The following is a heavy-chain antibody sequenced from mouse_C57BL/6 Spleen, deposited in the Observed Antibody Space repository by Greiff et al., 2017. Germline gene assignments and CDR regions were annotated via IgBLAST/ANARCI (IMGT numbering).Heavy chain of an antibody. V-gene: IGHV1-72*01. D-gene: IGHD2-2*01. CDR1: GYTFTSYW. CDR3: AREAEGYDRSFAY. Sequence: QVQLQQPGAELVKPGASVKLSCKASGYTFTSYWMHWVKQRPGRGLEWIGRIDPNSGGTKYNEKFKSKATLTVDNPSRTAYMQLSSPTSEDSAVYYCAREAEGYDRSFAYWGQGTLVTVSA. J-gene: IGHJ3*01. CDR2: IDPNSGGT.